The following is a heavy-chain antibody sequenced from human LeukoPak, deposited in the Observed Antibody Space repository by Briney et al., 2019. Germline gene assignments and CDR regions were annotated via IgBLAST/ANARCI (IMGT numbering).Heavy chain of an antibody. V-gene: IGHV3-21*01. CDR1: GFTFSSYS. D-gene: IGHD6-6*01. CDR3: ARMGDWDAGSSSPDAFDI. Sequence: PGGSLRLSCAASGFTFSSYSMNWVRQAPGKGLEWVSSISSSSSYIYYADSVKGRFTISRDNAKNSLYLQMNSLRAEDTAVYYCARMGDWDAGSSSPDAFDIWGQGTLVTVSS. J-gene: IGHJ4*02. CDR2: ISSSSSYI.